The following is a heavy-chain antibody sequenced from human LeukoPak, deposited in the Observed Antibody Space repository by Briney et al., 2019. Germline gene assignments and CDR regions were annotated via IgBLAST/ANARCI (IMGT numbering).Heavy chain of an antibody. V-gene: IGHV2-5*02. Sequence: SGPTLVKPTRALTLTFTVSGFSLTTLGVGVGWVRQPPGKALEWLALIYWDDDERYSPTLKSRLTITKDTSRNQVALTMTNMDPVDTATYFCAHNTSLADLFDYWGQGILVTVSS. D-gene: IGHD6-6*01. J-gene: IGHJ4*02. CDR3: AHNTSLADLFDY. CDR1: GFSLTTLGVG. CDR2: IYWDDDE.